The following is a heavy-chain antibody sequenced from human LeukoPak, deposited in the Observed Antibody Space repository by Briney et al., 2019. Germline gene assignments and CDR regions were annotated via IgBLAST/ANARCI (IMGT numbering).Heavy chain of an antibody. D-gene: IGHD3-22*01. V-gene: IGHV1-8*02. CDR3: ARIRSAYYYDSSGYQVVP. Sequence: ASVKVSCKASGYTFTSYGINWVRQATGQGLEWMGWMNPNSGNTGYAQKFQGRVTMTRNTSISTAYMELSSLRSEDTAVYYCARIRSAYYYDSSGYQVVPWGQGTLVTVSS. CDR1: GYTFTSYG. CDR2: MNPNSGNT. J-gene: IGHJ5*02.